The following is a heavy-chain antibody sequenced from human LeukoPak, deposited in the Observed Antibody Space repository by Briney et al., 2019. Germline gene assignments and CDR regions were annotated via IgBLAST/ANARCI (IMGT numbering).Heavy chain of an antibody. J-gene: IGHJ4*02. Sequence: SETLSLTCAVYGGSFSGYYWSWIRQPPGKGLEWIGEINHSRSTNYNPSLKSRVTISVDTSKNQFSLKLSSVTAADTAVYYCARGRGLYYDYIWGSYPHQFDYWGQGTLVTVSS. CDR1: GGSFSGYY. D-gene: IGHD3-16*02. CDR3: ARGRGLYYDYIWGSYPHQFDY. CDR2: INHSRST. V-gene: IGHV4-34*01.